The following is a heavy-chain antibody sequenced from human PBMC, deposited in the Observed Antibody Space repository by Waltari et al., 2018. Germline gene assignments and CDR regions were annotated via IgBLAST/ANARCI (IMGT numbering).Heavy chain of an antibody. V-gene: IGHV3-33*01. Sequence: QVQLVESGGGVVQPGRSLRLSCAASGFTFSTYGMHWVSQAPGKGLAWAAVLWYDGSNKYYADSVKGRFTISRDNSKNTLYLQMNSLRAEYTAVYYCARERLLNYYGSGSYYKSRHYYYGMDVWGQGTTVTVSS. D-gene: IGHD3-10*01. CDR2: LWYDGSNK. J-gene: IGHJ6*02. CDR3: ARERLLNYYGSGSYYKSRHYYYGMDV. CDR1: GFTFSTYG.